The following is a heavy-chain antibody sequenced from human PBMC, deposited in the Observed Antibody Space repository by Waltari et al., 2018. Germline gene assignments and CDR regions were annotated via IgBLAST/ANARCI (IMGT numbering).Heavy chain of an antibody. D-gene: IGHD2-15*01. CDR1: GSTLTRSY. V-gene: IGHV1-2*04. CDR3: ARGGVGCETRYWYFDR. CDR2: RNPSRGGT. Sequence: QVQLVQSGAEVPTPGASVKVSCKASGSTLTRSYIHSARPARGQGRGWMGGRNPSRGGTNYAQKCQGWVPMTRDTSISTAYMELSRLRSDDTAGYYCARGGVGCETRYWYFDRWGRGTLVTVSS. J-gene: IGHJ2*01.